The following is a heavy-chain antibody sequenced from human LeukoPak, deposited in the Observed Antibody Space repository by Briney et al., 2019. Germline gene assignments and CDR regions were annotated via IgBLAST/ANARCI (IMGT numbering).Heavy chain of an antibody. V-gene: IGHV3-23*01. CDR2: ISGSGGST. D-gene: IGHD3-9*01. Sequence: GGSLRLSCAASGFTFSSYAMSWVRQAPGKGLEWVSAISGSGGSTYYADSVKGRFTISRDNSKNTPYLQMNSLRAEDTAVYYCAKVSSLRYFDWLSSNWFDPWGQGTLVTVSS. CDR1: GFTFSSYA. J-gene: IGHJ5*02. CDR3: AKVSSLRYFDWLSSNWFDP.